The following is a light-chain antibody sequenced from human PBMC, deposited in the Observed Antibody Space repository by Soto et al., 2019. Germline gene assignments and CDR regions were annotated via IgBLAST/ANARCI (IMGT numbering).Light chain of an antibody. Sequence: EIVLTQSPATLSLSPGDRATLSCRASQSVTSALAWFQQKPGQAPRLLIYDVSRRATGIPARFSGSGSGTAFTLTINSLEPEDFAVYYCQQRTTWPTFGGGTKVEIK. V-gene: IGKV3-11*01. CDR1: QSVTSA. CDR2: DVS. J-gene: IGKJ4*01. CDR3: QQRTTWPT.